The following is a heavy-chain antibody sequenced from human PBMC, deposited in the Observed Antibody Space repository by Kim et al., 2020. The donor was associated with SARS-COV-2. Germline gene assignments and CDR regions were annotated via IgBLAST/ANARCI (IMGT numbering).Heavy chain of an antibody. J-gene: IGHJ4*02. CDR1: GYTFTGYY. CDR3: TREDY. Sequence: ASVKVSCKVSGYTFTGYYLHWVRQAPGQGLEWMGWIHPNSGDTTSAQKSQGRVAMTRDTSISTAYMELTRLTSDDTAVYYCTREDYWGQGTLVTVSS. V-gene: IGHV1-2*02. CDR2: IHPNSGDT.